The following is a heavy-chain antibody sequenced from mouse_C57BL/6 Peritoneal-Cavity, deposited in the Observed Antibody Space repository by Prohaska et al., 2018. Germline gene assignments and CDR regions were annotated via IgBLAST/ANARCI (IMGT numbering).Heavy chain of an antibody. CDR2: INSDGSAI. CDR3: MRYGNYWYFDV. D-gene: IGHD2-1*01. CDR1: GFTFSGFW. J-gene: IGHJ1*03. Sequence: VQPGGSRGLSCEGSGFTFSGFWMSLVRQTPGKTLEWIGDINSDGSAINYAPSIKDRFTIFRDNDKSTLYLQMSNVRSEDTATYFCMRYGNYWYFDVWGTGTTVTVSS. V-gene: IGHV11-2*01.